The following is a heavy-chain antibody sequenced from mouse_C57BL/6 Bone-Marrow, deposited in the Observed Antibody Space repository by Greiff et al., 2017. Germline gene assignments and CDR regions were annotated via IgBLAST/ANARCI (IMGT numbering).Heavy chain of an antibody. D-gene: IGHD1-1*01. J-gene: IGHJ4*01. CDR1: GYSFTDYN. CDR3: AREGYYYGSSYRFYYAMDY. Sequence: VQLQQSGPELVKPGASVKISCKASGYSFTDYNMNWVKQSNGKSLEWIGVINPNYGTTSYNQKFKGKATLTVAQSSSTAYMQLNSLTSEDSAVYYCAREGYYYGSSYRFYYAMDYWGQGTSVTVSS. V-gene: IGHV1-39*01. CDR2: INPNYGTT.